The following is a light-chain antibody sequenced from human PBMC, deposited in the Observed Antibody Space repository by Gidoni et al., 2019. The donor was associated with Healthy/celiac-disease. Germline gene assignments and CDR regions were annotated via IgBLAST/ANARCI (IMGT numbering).Light chain of an antibody. CDR1: SSDVGGYNY. Sequence: QSALTHPPSFSGSPGQSITISCTGTSSDVGGYNYVSWYQQHPGKAPKLMIYDVSNRPSGGSNRFSGSKSGNTASLTISGLQAEDEADYYCSSYTSSSTLYVFGTGTKVTVL. V-gene: IGLV2-14*01. CDR2: DVS. J-gene: IGLJ1*01. CDR3: SSYTSSSTLYV.